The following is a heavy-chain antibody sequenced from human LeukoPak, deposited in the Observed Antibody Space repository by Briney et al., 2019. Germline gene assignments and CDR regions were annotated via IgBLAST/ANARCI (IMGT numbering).Heavy chain of an antibody. Sequence: PGGSLRLSCAASGFTFTGYWMVSVRQAPGKGLEWVANIKQDGSQKHYVDSVKGRFTISRDNAKKSLYLQMNNLRAEDTGVYYCAREDWGPDYWGQGTLVTVSS. J-gene: IGHJ4*02. D-gene: IGHD7-27*01. CDR2: IKQDGSQK. V-gene: IGHV3-7*01. CDR1: GFTFTGYW. CDR3: AREDWGPDY.